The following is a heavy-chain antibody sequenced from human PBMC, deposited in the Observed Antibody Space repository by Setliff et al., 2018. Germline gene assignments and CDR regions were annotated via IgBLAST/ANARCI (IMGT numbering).Heavy chain of an antibody. CDR1: GDSMNSGVYY. Sequence: SETLSLTCKVSGDSMNSGVYYWAWIRQPPGQGLEWIGRIYSGGTTYYNSSLKSRVTISVDTYKSQFSQRLNSVTAADTAVYYCARTGTYRYFEYWGRGTLVTVSS. J-gene: IGHJ4*02. CDR2: IYSGGTT. D-gene: IGHD1-1*01. CDR3: ARTGTYRYFEY. V-gene: IGHV4-39*01.